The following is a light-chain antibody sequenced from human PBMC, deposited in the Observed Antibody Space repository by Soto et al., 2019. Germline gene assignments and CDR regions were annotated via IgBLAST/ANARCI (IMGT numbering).Light chain of an antibody. CDR2: AAS. CDR1: QSISSY. Sequence: DIQMTQSPSSLSASVGDRVTITCRASQSISSYLHWYQHKPGKAPRLLIYAASSLQSGVPSRFSGSGSGTDFTLTISCLRPEDFATYFCQQSYSTPDTFGQGTKLEIK. CDR3: QQSYSTPDT. V-gene: IGKV1-39*01. J-gene: IGKJ2*01.